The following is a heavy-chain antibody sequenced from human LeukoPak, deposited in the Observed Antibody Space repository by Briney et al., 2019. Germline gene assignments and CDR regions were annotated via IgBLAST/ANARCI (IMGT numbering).Heavy chain of an antibody. V-gene: IGHV1-69*04. CDR1: GGTFSSYT. CDR2: IIPILGIA. D-gene: IGHD3-22*01. Sequence: GASVKVSCKASGGTFSSYTISWVRQAPGQGLGWMGRIIPILGIANYAQKFQGRVTITADKSTSTAHMELSSLRSEDTAVYYCAREREDSSDYWGQGTLVTVSS. J-gene: IGHJ4*02. CDR3: AREREDSSDY.